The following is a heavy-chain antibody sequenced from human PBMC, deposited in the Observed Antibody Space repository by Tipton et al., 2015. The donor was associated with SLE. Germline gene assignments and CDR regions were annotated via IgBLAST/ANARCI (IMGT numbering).Heavy chain of an antibody. Sequence: SLRLSCAASGFTFSSYAMSWVRQAPGKGLEWVSGISGSGGSTYYADSVKGRFTISRDNSKNTQYLQMNSLRAEDTAVYYCAKGVGGSDDYFWGSYRPRVYYYGMDVWGQGTTVTVSS. CDR2: ISGSGGST. CDR1: GFTFSSYA. V-gene: IGHV3-23*01. CDR3: AKGVGGSDDYFWGSYRPRVYYYGMDV. J-gene: IGHJ6*02. D-gene: IGHD3-16*02.